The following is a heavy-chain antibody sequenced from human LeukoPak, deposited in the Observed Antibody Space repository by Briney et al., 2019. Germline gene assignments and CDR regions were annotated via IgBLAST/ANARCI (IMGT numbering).Heavy chain of an antibody. CDR2: IGASGGST. V-gene: IGHV3-23*01. D-gene: IGHD3-9*01. CDR3: AKAEGYDILTGLDY. Sequence: GGSLRLSCATSGFTFSSYAMSWVRQAPGKGLEWVSGIGASGGSTYYADSVKGRLTISRDNSKDTLYLQMNSLRTEDTAVYYCAKAEGYDILTGLDYWGQGTLVTVSS. CDR1: GFTFSSYA. J-gene: IGHJ4*02.